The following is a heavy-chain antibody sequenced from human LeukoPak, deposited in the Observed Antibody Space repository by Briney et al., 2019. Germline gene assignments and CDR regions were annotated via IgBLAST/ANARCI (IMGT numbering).Heavy chain of an antibody. Sequence: SETLSLTCTVSGGSISSSSYYWGWIRQPPGKGLEWIASIYYSGSTYYNPSLKSRVTISVDTTKNQFSLKLSSVTAADTAVYYCARSLRSGYYTYWGQGTLVTVSS. CDR1: GGSISSSSYY. CDR2: IYYSGST. J-gene: IGHJ4*02. V-gene: IGHV4-39*07. D-gene: IGHD3-3*01. CDR3: ARSLRSGYYTY.